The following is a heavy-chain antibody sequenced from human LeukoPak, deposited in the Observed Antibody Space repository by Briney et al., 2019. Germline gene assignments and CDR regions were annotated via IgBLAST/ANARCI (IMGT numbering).Heavy chain of an antibody. D-gene: IGHD2-2*01. CDR3: ARDDCSTTPCYAY. J-gene: IGHJ4*02. CDR1: GFTFTNYG. CDR2: IWHDGSKT. Sequence: HAGRSLGLSCTTSGFTFTNYGINWVRQAPGKGLEWVAAIWHDGSKTPYTDSVKGRFTVSRDISKNTVYLQMNGLKAEDTAVYYCARDDCSTTPCYAYWGQGTLVTVSS. V-gene: IGHV3-33*01.